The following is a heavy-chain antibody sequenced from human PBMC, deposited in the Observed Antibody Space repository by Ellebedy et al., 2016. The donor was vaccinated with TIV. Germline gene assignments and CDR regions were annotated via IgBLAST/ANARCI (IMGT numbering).Heavy chain of an antibody. CDR2: ISYDGSNK. CDR3: ANTNSEWELLDAFDI. J-gene: IGHJ3*02. Sequence: GESLKISXAASGFTFSSYGMHWVRQAPGKGLEWVAVISYDGSNKYYADSVKGRFTISRDNSKNTLYLQMNSLRAEDTAVYYCANTNSEWELLDAFDIWGQGTMVTVSS. CDR1: GFTFSSYG. V-gene: IGHV3-30*18. D-gene: IGHD1-26*01.